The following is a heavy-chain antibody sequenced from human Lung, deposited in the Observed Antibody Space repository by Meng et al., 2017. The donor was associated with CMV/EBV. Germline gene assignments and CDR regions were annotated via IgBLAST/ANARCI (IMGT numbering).Heavy chain of an antibody. D-gene: IGHD6-19*01. CDR1: GFTL. V-gene: IGHV3-30-3*01. J-gene: IGHJ4*02. Sequence: LRLSCAASGFTLHWVRQAPGKGLEWVAVISYDESKKYYADSVKGRFTISRDNFKDTLYLQMNSLRVDDTAVYYCARAVSAVADSPFDYWGRGALVTVS. CDR3: ARAVSAVADSPFDY. CDR2: ISYDESKK.